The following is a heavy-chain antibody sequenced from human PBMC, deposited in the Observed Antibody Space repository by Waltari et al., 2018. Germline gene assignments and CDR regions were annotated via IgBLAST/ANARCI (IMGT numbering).Heavy chain of an antibody. CDR3: ARGAEMATIKVSNWFDP. J-gene: IGHJ5*02. D-gene: IGHD5-12*01. Sequence: LVQSGAEVXKPGSSVKVSCKASXGXFSSYAXSWVRQAPGXGLEWMGGIIPILGIANYAQKFQGRVTITADESTSTAYMELSSLRSEDTAVYYCARGAEMATIKVSNWFDPWGQGTXXXVSS. V-gene: IGHV1-69*01. CDR2: IIPILGIA. CDR1: XGXFSSYA.